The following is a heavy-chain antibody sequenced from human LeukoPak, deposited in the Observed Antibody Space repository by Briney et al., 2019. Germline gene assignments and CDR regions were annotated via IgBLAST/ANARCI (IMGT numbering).Heavy chain of an antibody. Sequence: SETLSPTCTVSGGSFSSSSYYWGWIRQPPGKGLEWIGSISYRGNNYHNPSVKSRVIMSVDTSKNQFSLALRSVTAADTAVYYCARSILRYYYNASGYYPYYFDYWGQGMLVTVSS. CDR2: ISYRGNN. J-gene: IGHJ4*02. D-gene: IGHD3-22*01. CDR1: GGSFSSSSYY. V-gene: IGHV4-39*07. CDR3: ARSILRYYYNASGYYPYYFDY.